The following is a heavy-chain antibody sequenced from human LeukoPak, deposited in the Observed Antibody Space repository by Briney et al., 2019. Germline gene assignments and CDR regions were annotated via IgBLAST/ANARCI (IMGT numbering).Heavy chain of an antibody. CDR1: GFTFSSYQ. Sequence: PGGSLRLSCAASGFTFSSYQMNWVCQAPGKGLEWISYISSSDNTIYYADSVKGRFTLSRDNTKNSLYLQMNSLRAEDTAVYYCARDNILTGYYRVYYYYYMDVWGKGTTVTVSS. CDR2: ISSSDNTI. J-gene: IGHJ6*03. V-gene: IGHV3-48*03. CDR3: ARDNILTGYYRVYYYYYMDV. D-gene: IGHD3-9*01.